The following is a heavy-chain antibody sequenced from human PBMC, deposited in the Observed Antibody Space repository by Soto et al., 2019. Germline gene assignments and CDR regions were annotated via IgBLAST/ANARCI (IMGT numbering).Heavy chain of an antibody. J-gene: IGHJ6*03. V-gene: IGHV3-9*01. CDR2: ISWNSGSI. CDR3: AKDGAAGYYYYYMDV. CDR1: GFTFDDDA. D-gene: IGHD6-13*01. Sequence: EVQLVESGGGLVQPGRSLRLSCAASGFTFDDDAMHWVRQAPGKGLEWVSGISWNSGSIGYADSVKGRFTISRDNAKNSLYLQMNSLRAEDTALYYCAKDGAAGYYYYYMDVWGKGTTVTVSS.